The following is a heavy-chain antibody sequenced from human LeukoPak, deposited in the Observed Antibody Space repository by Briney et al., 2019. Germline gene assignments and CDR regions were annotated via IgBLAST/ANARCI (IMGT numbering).Heavy chain of an antibody. J-gene: IGHJ4*02. V-gene: IGHV4-38-2*01. D-gene: IGHD2-2*01. CDR1: GYSISSGCY. CDR3: ARLVPAAYEGFFDY. Sequence: SETLSLTCAVSGYSISSGCYWGWIRQPPGKGLEWIGSIYHSGSTYYNPSLKSRVTISVDTSKNQFSLKLSSVTAADTAVYYCARLVPAAYEGFFDYWGQGTLVTVSS. CDR2: IYHSGST.